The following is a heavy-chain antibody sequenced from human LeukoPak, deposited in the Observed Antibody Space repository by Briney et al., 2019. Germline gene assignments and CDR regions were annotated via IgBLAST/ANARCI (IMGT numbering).Heavy chain of an antibody. CDR2: ISGVGGDSA. Sequence: PGGSLRLSCAASGITFTNYAISWVRQAPTKGLEWVSTISGVGGDSAYYADSVKGRFTISRDYSKNTLFLQMNSLRAEDTAVYYCARDPNGNYVGAFDFQRWGQGTLVTVSS. J-gene: IGHJ1*01. V-gene: IGHV3-23*01. CDR1: GITFTNYA. D-gene: IGHD4-17*01. CDR3: ARDPNGNYVGAFDFQR.